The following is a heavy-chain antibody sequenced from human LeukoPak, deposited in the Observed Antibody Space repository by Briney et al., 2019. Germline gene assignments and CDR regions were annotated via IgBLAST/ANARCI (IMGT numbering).Heavy chain of an antibody. V-gene: IGHV3-33*01. CDR1: GFIFNTYG. CDR2: IWYDGSNE. CDR3: ARGPAALDF. D-gene: IGHD6-25*01. J-gene: IGHJ4*02. Sequence: PGGSLRLSCEASGFIFNTYGMHWVRQAPGKGLEWVAVIWYDGSNEYYADSVKGRFTISRDNSMNTLYLQMNSLRGEDTAVYYCARGPAALDFWGQGTLVTVSS.